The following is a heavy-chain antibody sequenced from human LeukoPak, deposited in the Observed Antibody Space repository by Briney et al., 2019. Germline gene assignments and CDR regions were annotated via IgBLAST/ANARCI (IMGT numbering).Heavy chain of an antibody. Sequence: ASVKVSCKASGYTFTNYGISWVRQAPGQGLEWMGWISAYNGYTDYAQKLQFRVTMTTDTSTSTAYMELRSLRSEDTAVYYCAREAYSYGYFDYWGQGTLVTVSS. J-gene: IGHJ4*02. CDR2: ISAYNGYT. D-gene: IGHD5-18*01. V-gene: IGHV1-18*01. CDR1: GYTFTNYG. CDR3: AREAYSYGYFDY.